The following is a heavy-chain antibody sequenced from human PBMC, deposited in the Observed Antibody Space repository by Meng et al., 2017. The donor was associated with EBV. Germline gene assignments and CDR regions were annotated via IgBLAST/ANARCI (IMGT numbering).Heavy chain of an antibody. CDR3: ARDSGGFDY. CDR1: GFTVSSNY. CDR2: IYSGGST. V-gene: IGHV3-53*01. J-gene: IGHJ4*02. D-gene: IGHD6-19*01. Sequence: VQLVESGGGLIQPGGSPRVSCAASGFTVSSNYMSWVRQAPGKGLEWVSVIYSGGSTYYADSVKGRFTISRDNSKNTLYLQMNSLRAEDTAVYYCARDSGGFDYWGQGTLVTVSS.